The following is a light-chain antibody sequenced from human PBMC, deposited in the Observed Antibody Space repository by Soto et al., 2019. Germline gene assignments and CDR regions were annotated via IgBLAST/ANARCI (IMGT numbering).Light chain of an antibody. CDR1: QSVSSN. CDR3: QQYKNWPPGLT. CDR2: GSS. V-gene: IGKV3-15*01. Sequence: EIVMTQSPATLSVSPGERATLSCRASQSVSSNLAWYQQKPGQAPRLLIYGSSTRSTGIPARFSGSGSGTEFTLTISSLQSEDFAVYYCQQYKNWPPGLTFGGGTKVEI. J-gene: IGKJ4*01.